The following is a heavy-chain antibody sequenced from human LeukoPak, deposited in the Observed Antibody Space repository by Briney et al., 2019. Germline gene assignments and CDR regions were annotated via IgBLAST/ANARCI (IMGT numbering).Heavy chain of an antibody. V-gene: IGHV1-2*06. CDR1: GYTFTGYY. CDR2: INPNSGGT. Sequence: ASVKVSCKASGYTFTGYYMQWVRQAPGQGLEWMGRINPNSGGTNYAQKFQGRVTMTRDTSISTAYMELSRLRSDDTAVYYCARQLLTQNWFDTWGQGTLVTVSS. J-gene: IGHJ5*02. CDR3: ARQLLTQNWFDT. D-gene: IGHD4-23*01.